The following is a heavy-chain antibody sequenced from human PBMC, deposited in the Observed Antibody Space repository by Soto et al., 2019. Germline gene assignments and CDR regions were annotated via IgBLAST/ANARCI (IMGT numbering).Heavy chain of an antibody. Sequence: SETLSLTCTVSGGSISSYYWCWIRQPPGKGLEWIGYIYYSGSTNYNPSLKSRVTISVDTSKNQFSLKLSSVTAADTAVYYCAREKMAPTTNGNWFDPWGQGTLVTVSS. CDR2: IYYSGST. J-gene: IGHJ5*02. CDR3: AREKMAPTTNGNWFDP. D-gene: IGHD4-17*01. CDR1: GGSISSYY. V-gene: IGHV4-59*12.